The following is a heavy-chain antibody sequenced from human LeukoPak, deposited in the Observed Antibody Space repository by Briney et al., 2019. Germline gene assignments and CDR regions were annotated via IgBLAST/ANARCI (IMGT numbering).Heavy chain of an antibody. CDR2: IYYSGST. D-gene: IGHD3-10*01. V-gene: IGHV4-30-4*01. CDR3: AREYYYGSGSARAFDL. Sequence: PSETLSLTCTVSGASISSGDYYWSWIRQPPGKGLEWIGYIYYSGSTYYNPSLKSRVTISLDTSKNQFSLKLNSVTAADTAVYYCAREYYYGSGSARAFDLWGQGTQVTVSS. J-gene: IGHJ4*02. CDR1: GASISSGDYY.